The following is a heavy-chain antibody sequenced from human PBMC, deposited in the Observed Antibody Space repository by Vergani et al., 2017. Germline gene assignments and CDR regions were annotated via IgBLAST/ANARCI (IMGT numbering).Heavy chain of an antibody. CDR2: ISSSSSYK. J-gene: IGHJ4*02. Sequence: QVQLVESGGGLVKPGGSLRLSCAASGFTFSDYYMTWIRQAPGKGLEWVSYISSSSSYKNYADSVKGRFTISRDNAKKSLYLQMNSLRVEDTAVYYCARRYCSGGSCYPDYWGQGTLVTVSS. CDR1: GFTFSDYY. V-gene: IGHV3-11*06. D-gene: IGHD2-15*01. CDR3: ARRYCSGGSCYPDY.